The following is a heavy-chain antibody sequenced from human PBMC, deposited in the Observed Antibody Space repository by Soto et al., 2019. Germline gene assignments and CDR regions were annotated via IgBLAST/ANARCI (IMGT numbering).Heavy chain of an antibody. CDR1: GYTFTNYW. J-gene: IGHJ6*02. CDR2: IYPGDSDT. CDR3: AASIFYYGMDV. Sequence: LKISCKGSGYTFTNYWIGWVRQMPGKGLEWMGIIYPGDSDTKYNPSFQGQVTISADKSITTTYLQWSSLKASDTAIYYCAASIFYYGMDVWGQGTTVTVSS. V-gene: IGHV5-51*01.